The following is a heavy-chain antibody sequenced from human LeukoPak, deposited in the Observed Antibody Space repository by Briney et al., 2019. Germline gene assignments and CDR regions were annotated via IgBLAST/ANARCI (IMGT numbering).Heavy chain of an antibody. V-gene: IGHV3-48*01. D-gene: IGHD6-19*01. CDR1: GFTFSSYS. CDR2: ISGSSDTR. Sequence: GGSLRLSCAASGFTFSSYSMNWVARAPGRGVEGFSYISGSSDTRYYADSVKGRFTISRDNAKNSLYLQMNSLRAEDTAVYYCARAPYTSGWYRGDNDYWGQGTLVTVSS. CDR3: ARAPYTSGWYRGDNDY. J-gene: IGHJ4*02.